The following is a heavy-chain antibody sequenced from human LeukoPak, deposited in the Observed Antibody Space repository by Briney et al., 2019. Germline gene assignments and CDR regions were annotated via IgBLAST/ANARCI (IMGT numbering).Heavy chain of an antibody. V-gene: IGHV1-2*02. CDR1: GYSFTGYY. Sequence: GASVKVSCKASGYSFTGYYMHWVRQAPGQGLEWMGWIDPNSGATNYAQYFQGRVTMTRDTSISTAYMELSRLRSDDTAVYYCARERVGTLGNFDYWGQGTLVTVSS. D-gene: IGHD1-26*01. J-gene: IGHJ4*02. CDR3: ARERVGTLGNFDY. CDR2: IDPNSGAT.